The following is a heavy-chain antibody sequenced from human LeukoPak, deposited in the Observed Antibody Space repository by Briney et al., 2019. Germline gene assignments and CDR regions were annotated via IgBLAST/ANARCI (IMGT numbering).Heavy chain of an antibody. CDR2: VRNKAHNYMT. V-gene: IGHV3-72*01. D-gene: IGHD2-21*01. CDR3: SRGGGYFFDY. CDR1: GFIFSDYY. J-gene: IGHJ4*02. Sequence: PGGSLRLSCAASGFIFSDYYIDWVRQAPGKGLEWLGRVRNKAHNYMTEYAASVSSRFTISRDDSVNSLFLQLNSLKAEHTAVYFCSRGGGYFFDYWGRGTLVTVSS.